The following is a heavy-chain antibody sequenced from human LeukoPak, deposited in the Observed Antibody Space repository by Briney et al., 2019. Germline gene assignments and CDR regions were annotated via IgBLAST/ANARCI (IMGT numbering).Heavy chain of an antibody. D-gene: IGHD3-10*02. Sequence: ASVKVSCKASGYTFTGYYMHWVRQAPGQRLEWMGWINPNSGGTNYAQKFQGRVTMTRDTSISTAYMELSRLRSDDTAVYYCARESVFGELVPRDLYPDYYYYGMDVWGQGTTVTVSS. CDR3: ARESVFGELVPRDLYPDYYYYGMDV. J-gene: IGHJ6*02. V-gene: IGHV1-2*02. CDR1: GYTFTGYY. CDR2: INPNSGGT.